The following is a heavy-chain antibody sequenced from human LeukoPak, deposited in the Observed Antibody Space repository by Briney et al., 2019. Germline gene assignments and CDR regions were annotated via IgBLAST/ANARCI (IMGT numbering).Heavy chain of an antibody. CDR1: GGSISSYY. Sequence: PSETLSLTCTVSGGSISSYYWSWIRQPPGKGLEWIGYIYYSGNTKYNPSLKSRVTISEDTSKNQFSLKLSSVTAADTAVYYCARAYDSSGYYFGYWGQGTLVTVSS. V-gene: IGHV4-59*13. D-gene: IGHD3-22*01. CDR3: ARAYDSSGYYFGY. J-gene: IGHJ4*02. CDR2: IYYSGNT.